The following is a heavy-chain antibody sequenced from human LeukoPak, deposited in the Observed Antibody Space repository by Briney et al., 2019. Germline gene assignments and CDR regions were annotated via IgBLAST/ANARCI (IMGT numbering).Heavy chain of an antibody. V-gene: IGHV3-48*01. J-gene: IGHJ5*02. D-gene: IGHD3-10*01. CDR1: RFTFSSYS. Sequence: GGSLRLSCAASRFTFSSYSMNWVRQAPGKGLEWVSYISSSSSNIYYADSVKGRFTISRDNAKNSLYLQMNSLRAEDTAVYYCTYGSGSYANHWGQGTLVTVSS. CDR2: ISSSSSNI. CDR3: TYGSGSYANH.